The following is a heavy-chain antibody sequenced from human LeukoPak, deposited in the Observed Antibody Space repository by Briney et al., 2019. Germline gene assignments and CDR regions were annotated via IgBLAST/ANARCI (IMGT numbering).Heavy chain of an antibody. V-gene: IGHV3-33*01. CDR3: ALPLTTYYYDSSFGY. D-gene: IGHD3-22*01. CDR1: GFTFSSYG. Sequence: GGSLRLSCAASGFTFSSYGMHWVRQAPGKGLEWLAVIWYDGSIKYYADSVKGRFTVSRDNSKNTVYLEVNSLRAEDTAVYNCALPLTTYYYDSSFGYWGQGTLVTVSS. CDR2: IWYDGSIK. J-gene: IGHJ4*02.